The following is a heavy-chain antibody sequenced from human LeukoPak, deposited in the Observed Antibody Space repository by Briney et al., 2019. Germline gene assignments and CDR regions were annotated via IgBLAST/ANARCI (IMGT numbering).Heavy chain of an antibody. Sequence: TGGSLRLSCAASGFTFSSYEMSWVRQVPGKGLEWVSYIGGSGSAIYYADSVKGRFTISRDNAKNSLYLQMISLRAGDTGVYYCARDASLAGDRVEYWGQGTLVTVSS. CDR2: IGGSGSAI. V-gene: IGHV3-48*03. CDR1: GFTFSSYE. CDR3: ARDASLAGDRVEY. D-gene: IGHD3-16*01. J-gene: IGHJ4*02.